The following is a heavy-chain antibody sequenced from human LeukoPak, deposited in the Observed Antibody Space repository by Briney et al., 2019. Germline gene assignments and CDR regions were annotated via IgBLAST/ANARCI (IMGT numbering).Heavy chain of an antibody. CDR2: INHSGST. Sequence: SETLSLTCAVYGGSFSVYYWSWIRQPPGKGLEWIGEINHSGSTNYNPSLKSRVTISVDTSKNQFSLKLSSVTAADTAVYFCARVERGYCSSTSCYGSKTNDYWGQGTLVTVSS. V-gene: IGHV4-34*01. CDR3: ARVERGYCSSTSCYGSKTNDY. CDR1: GGSFSVYY. D-gene: IGHD2-2*01. J-gene: IGHJ4*02.